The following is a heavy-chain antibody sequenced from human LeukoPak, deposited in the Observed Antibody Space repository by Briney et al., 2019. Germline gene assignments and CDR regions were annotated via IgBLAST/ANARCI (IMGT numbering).Heavy chain of an antibody. Sequence: GGTLRLSCAASGFTFSSYGMSWVRQAPGKGLEWVSAISGSGGSTYYADSVKGRFTISRDNSKNTLYLQMKSLRAEDTAVYYCAREVGPQKMYSFDYGGQGPLVTVSS. CDR3: AREVGPQKMYSFDY. CDR1: GFTFSSYG. D-gene: IGHD1-26*01. CDR2: ISGSGGST. J-gene: IGHJ4*02. V-gene: IGHV3-23*01.